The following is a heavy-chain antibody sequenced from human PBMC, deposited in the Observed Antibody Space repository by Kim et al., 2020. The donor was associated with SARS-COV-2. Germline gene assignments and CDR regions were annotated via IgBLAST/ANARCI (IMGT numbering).Heavy chain of an antibody. V-gene: IGHV4-31*03. Sequence: SETLSLTCTVSGGSISSGGYYWSWIRQHPGKGLEWIGYIYYSGSTYYNPSLKSRVTISVDTSKNQFSLKLSSVTAADTAVYYCARDGRRVSLVGVDAFDIWGQGTMVTVSS. D-gene: IGHD1-26*01. CDR2: IYYSGST. CDR1: GGSISSGGYY. J-gene: IGHJ3*02. CDR3: ARDGRRVSLVGVDAFDI.